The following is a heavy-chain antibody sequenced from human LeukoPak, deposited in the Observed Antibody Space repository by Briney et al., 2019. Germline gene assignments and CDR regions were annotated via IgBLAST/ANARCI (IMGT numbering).Heavy chain of an antibody. CDR3: ARDLSGIAGYTYGRGIDY. D-gene: IGHD5-18*01. CDR1: GFTFSSHW. CDR2: IKKDGSEK. J-gene: IGHJ4*02. V-gene: IGHV3-7*01. Sequence: GGSLRLSCAASGFTFSSHWMSWVRQAPGKGLEWVANIKKDGSEKYYVDAVKGRFTISRDNAKTSLYLQMNSLRAEDTAVYYCARDLSGIAGYTYGRGIDYWGQGTLVTASS.